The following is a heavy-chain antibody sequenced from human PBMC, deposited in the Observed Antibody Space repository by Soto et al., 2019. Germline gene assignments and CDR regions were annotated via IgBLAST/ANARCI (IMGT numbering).Heavy chain of an antibody. J-gene: IGHJ5*02. CDR2: INPNSGNT. CDR1: GYTFTSYD. Sequence: QVQLVQSGAEVKKPGASVKVSCKASGYTFTSYDINWVRQATGQGLEWMGWINPNSGNTGYAQKFQGKVTMTRNTSISTAYMELSSLRSEDTAAYYCARELYSNVRFDPWGQGTLVTVSS. D-gene: IGHD6-13*01. V-gene: IGHV1-8*01. CDR3: ARELYSNVRFDP.